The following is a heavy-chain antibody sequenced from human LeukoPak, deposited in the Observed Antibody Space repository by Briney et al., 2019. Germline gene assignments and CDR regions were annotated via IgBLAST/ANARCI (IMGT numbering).Heavy chain of an antibody. CDR2: IYYTGNT. D-gene: IGHD2-15*01. CDR3: ARAAYCSGGTCYSGNFQD. J-gene: IGHJ1*01. Sequence: SETLSLTCTVSGGSISNYYWNWIRQPPGKGLEWNGYIYYTGNTNYNPSLASLDTMSIGTSRNHFSLTLRSVTAADTAVYYCARAAYCSGGTCYSGNFQDWGQGTLVTVSS. CDR1: GGSISNYY. V-gene: IGHV4-59*01.